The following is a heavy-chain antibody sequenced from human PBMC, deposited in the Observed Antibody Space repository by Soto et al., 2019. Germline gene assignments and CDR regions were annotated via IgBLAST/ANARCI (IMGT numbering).Heavy chain of an antibody. CDR3: ARLVYSSSDYYDMDV. J-gene: IGHJ6*03. D-gene: IGHD6-6*01. CDR1: GYSFTSYW. Sequence: GESLKISCKGSGYSFTSYWIGWVRQMPGKGLEWMGIIYPGDSDTRYSPSFQGQVTISADKSISTAYLQWSSLKASDTAMYYCARLVYSSSDYYDMDVWGKGTTVTVSS. CDR2: IYPGDSDT. V-gene: IGHV5-51*01.